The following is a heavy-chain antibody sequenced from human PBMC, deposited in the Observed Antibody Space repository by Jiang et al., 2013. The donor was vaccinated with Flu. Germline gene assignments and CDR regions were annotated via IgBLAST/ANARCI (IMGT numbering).Heavy chain of an antibody. Sequence: SQTLSLTCAISGDSVSSNSAAWNWIRQSPSRGLEWLGRTYYRSKWYNDYAVSVKSRITINPDTSKNQFSLQLNSVTPEDTAVYYCARDSRGYSGYELYNWFDPWGQGTLVTVSS. CDR2: TYYRSKWYN. D-gene: IGHD5-12*01. V-gene: IGHV6-1*01. CDR1: GDSVSSNSAA. J-gene: IGHJ5*02. CDR3: ARDSRGYSGYELYNWFDP.